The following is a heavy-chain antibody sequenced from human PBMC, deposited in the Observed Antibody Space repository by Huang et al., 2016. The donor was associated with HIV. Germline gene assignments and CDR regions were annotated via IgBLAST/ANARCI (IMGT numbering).Heavy chain of an antibody. J-gene: IGHJ4*02. Sequence: QVQLQESGPGLVKPSQTLSLTCTVSGDSISRDNYSWSWIRQPAVKGLEWIGHMYTRGTSNYNPSLESRVTISVDTSKNQFSLKLTSLTAADTAMYYCARGGTYNTRGWYFDYWGQGILVTVSS. V-gene: IGHV4-61*09. D-gene: IGHD1-1*01. CDR3: ARGGTYNTRGWYFDY. CDR2: MYTRGTS. CDR1: GDSISRDNYS.